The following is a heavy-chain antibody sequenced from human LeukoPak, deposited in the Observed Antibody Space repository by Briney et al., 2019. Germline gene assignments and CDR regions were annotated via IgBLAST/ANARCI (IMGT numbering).Heavy chain of an antibody. CDR3: ARGLDGSGYPDY. J-gene: IGHJ4*02. D-gene: IGHD3-22*01. Sequence: ASVKVSCKASGYTFTNYDINWVRQATGQGLEWMGWMNPNSGNTGYAQKFQGRVTITRNTSISTAYMELSSLRSEDTAVYYCARGLDGSGYPDYWGQGTLVTVSS. CDR2: MNPNSGNT. V-gene: IGHV1-8*03. CDR1: GYTFTNYD.